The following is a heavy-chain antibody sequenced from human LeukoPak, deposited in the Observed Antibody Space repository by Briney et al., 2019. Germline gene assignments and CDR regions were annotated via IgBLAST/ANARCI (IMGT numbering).Heavy chain of an antibody. CDR3: ARSSGYYSIDY. V-gene: IGHV4-39*01. CDR2: IYYTGST. Sequence: PSETLSLTCAVSGASISGSGYYLGWIRQPPGKGLEWIGNIYYTGSTYYNASLQSRVTISIDMSKNQFSLKLSSVTAADTAVYYCARSSGYYSIDYWGQGTLVTVSS. D-gene: IGHD3-22*01. CDR1: GASISGSGYY. J-gene: IGHJ4*02.